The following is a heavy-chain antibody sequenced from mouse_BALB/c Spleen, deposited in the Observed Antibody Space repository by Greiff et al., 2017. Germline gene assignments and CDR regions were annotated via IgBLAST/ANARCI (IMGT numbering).Heavy chain of an antibody. CDR1: GDSITSGY. Sequence: EVKLVESGPSLVKPSQTLSLTCSVTGDSITSGYWNWIRKFPGNKLEYMGYISYSGSTYYNPSLKSRISITRDTSKNQYYLQLNSVTTEDTATYYCARVTTVVATGGFDYWGQGTTLTVSS. CDR2: ISYSGST. V-gene: IGHV3-8*02. D-gene: IGHD1-1*01. J-gene: IGHJ2*01. CDR3: ARVTTVVATGGFDY.